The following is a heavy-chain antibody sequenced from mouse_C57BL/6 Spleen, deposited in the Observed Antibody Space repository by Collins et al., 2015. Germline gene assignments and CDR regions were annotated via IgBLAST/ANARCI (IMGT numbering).Heavy chain of an antibody. D-gene: IGHD6-5*01. Sequence: QIQLVQSGPELKKPGETVKISCKVSGYTFTSCGMNWVKQTPGKGLKWMGWINAKIGKPTYAEEFKGRFAFSLETSATTAYLQINILKNEDTATYFCVRGPMTHYAMDYWGQGTSVTVSS. V-gene: IGHV9-3*02. CDR1: GYTFTSCG. CDR3: VRGPMTHYAMDY. CDR2: INAKIGKP. J-gene: IGHJ4*01.